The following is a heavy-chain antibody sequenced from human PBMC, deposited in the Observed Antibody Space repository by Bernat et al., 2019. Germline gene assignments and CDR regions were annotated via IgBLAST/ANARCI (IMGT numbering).Heavy chain of an antibody. CDR3: AGIWGWLQFFQFSGAFDI. J-gene: IGHJ3*02. Sequence: QLQLQESGPGLVKPSETLSLTCTVSGGSISSSSYYWGWIRQPPGKGLEWIGSIYYSGSTYYNPSLKSRVTISEDPSKNRFSLKLSLVTAADTAVYYWAGIWGWLQFFQFSGAFDIWGQGTMVTVSS. CDR2: IYYSGST. D-gene: IGHD5-24*01. CDR1: GGSISSSSYY. V-gene: IGHV4-39*01.